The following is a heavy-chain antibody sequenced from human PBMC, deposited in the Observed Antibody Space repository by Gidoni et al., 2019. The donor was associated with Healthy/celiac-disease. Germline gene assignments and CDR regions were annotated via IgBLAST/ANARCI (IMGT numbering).Heavy chain of an antibody. CDR1: GGTFSSYA. Sequence: QVQLVQSGAEVKKPGSSVKVSCKASGGTFSSYAISWVRQAPGQGLGWMGGITPIFGTATYAQRFQGKVTITADESTGPAYMELGSLRSEDTAVYYCAGGSGHSNYYVMDVWGQGPTVTVSS. D-gene: IGHD2-15*01. CDR2: ITPIFGTA. J-gene: IGHJ6*02. V-gene: IGHV1-69*01. CDR3: AGGSGHSNYYVMDV.